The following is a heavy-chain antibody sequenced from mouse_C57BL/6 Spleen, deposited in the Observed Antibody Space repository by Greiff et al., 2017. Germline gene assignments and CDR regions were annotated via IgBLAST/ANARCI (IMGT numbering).Heavy chain of an antibody. CDR3: ARIGLRGDYYAMDC. V-gene: IGHV1-52*01. J-gene: IGHJ4*01. D-gene: IGHD2-4*01. CDR1: GYTFTSYW. Sequence: QVQLQQPGAELVRPGSSVKLSCKASGYTFTSYWMHWVKQRPIQGLEWIGNIDPSDSVTHYNQKFKDKATLTVDKSSSTAYMQLSSLTSEDSAVYFWARIGLRGDYYAMDCWGQGTSVTVAS. CDR2: IDPSDSVT.